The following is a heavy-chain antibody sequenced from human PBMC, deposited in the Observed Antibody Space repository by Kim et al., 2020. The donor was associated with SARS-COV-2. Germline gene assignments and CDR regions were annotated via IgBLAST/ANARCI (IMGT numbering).Heavy chain of an antibody. J-gene: IGHJ4*02. D-gene: IGHD6-13*01. CDR3: AVIAAAGTYYFDY. Sequence: YHPTLKSRVTISVDTSKNQFSLKLSSVTTADTAVYYCAVIAAAGTYYFDYWGQGTLVTVSS. V-gene: IGHV4-39*01.